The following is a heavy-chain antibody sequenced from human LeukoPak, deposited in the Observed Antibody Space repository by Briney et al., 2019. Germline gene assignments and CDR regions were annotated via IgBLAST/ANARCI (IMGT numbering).Heavy chain of an antibody. CDR1: GFTVSSNY. CDR2: IYSGGST. D-gene: IGHD5-24*01. J-gene: IGHJ4*02. CDR3: ASMATIDEVVDY. V-gene: IGHV3-53*05. Sequence: GGSLRLSCAASGFTVSSNYMSWVRQAPGKGLEWVSVIYSGGSTYYADSVKGRFTISRDNSKNTLYLQMNSLRAEDTAVYYCASMATIDEVVDYWGQGTLVTVSS.